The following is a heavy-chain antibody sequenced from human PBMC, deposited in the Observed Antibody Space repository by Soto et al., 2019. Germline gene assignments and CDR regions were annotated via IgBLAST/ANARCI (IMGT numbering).Heavy chain of an antibody. CDR2: TYYRAKWYN. J-gene: IGHJ6*02. V-gene: IGHV6-1*01. Sequence: PSHTLSLTCAISGDSVSSNSAAWNWIRQSPSRGLEWLGRTYYRAKWYNDYAVPVKSRIPINPDTSKNQFSLQLNSVTPEDTAVYYCARDRFMDSSGYYSNYYYGMDVWGQGTTVTSP. D-gene: IGHD3-22*01. CDR3: ARDRFMDSSGYYSNYYYGMDV. CDR1: GDSVSSNSAA.